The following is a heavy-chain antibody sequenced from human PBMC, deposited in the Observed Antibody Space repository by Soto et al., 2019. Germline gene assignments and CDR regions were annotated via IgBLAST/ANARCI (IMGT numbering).Heavy chain of an antibody. Sequence: GGSLRLSCAASEFTISSYAMSWLRQAPGKGLEWVSAISGSGGSTYYADSVKGRFTISRDNSKNTLYLQMNSLRAEDTAVYYCAKDYCSSTRCYEYYFDYWGQGTLVTVSS. J-gene: IGHJ4*02. CDR2: ISGSGGST. CDR3: AKDYCSSTRCYEYYFDY. CDR1: EFTISSYA. D-gene: IGHD2-2*01. V-gene: IGHV3-23*01.